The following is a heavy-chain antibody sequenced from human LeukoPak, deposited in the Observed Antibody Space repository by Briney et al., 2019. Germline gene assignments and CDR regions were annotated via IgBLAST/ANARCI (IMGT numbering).Heavy chain of an antibody. CDR1: GYTFTGYY. V-gene: IGHV1-2*02. CDR3: ARDFSDYYGSGYYFDY. CDR2: INPNSGGT. Sequence: ASVKVSCKASGYTFTGYYMHWVRQAPGQGLEWMGWINPNSGGTNYAQKFQGRVTMTRDTSISTAYTELSRLRSDDTAVYYCARDFSDYYGSGYYFDYWGQGTLVTVSS. D-gene: IGHD3-10*01. J-gene: IGHJ4*02.